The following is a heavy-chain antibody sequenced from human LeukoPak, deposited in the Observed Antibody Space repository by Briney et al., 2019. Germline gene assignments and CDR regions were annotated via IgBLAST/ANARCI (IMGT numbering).Heavy chain of an antibody. CDR1: GYTFTDFG. J-gene: IGHJ6*02. D-gene: IGHD4-17*01. Sequence: GASVKVSCKASGYTFTDFGISWVRQAPGQGLEWMGWISAYNGNTNYVQKFQGRVTMTTDTSTSTAYMELRSLRSDDTAVFYCARPKEVDYGDYDPIYYYYGMDVWGQGTTVTVSS. CDR3: ARPKEVDYGDYDPIYYYYGMDV. V-gene: IGHV1-18*01. CDR2: ISAYNGNT.